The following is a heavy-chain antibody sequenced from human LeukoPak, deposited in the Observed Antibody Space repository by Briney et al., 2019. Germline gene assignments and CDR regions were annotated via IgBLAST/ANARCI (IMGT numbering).Heavy chain of an antibody. V-gene: IGHV3-53*01. CDR1: GFTVSSNY. Sequence: PGGSLRLSCAASGFTVSSNYMSWVRQAPEKGLEWVSVIYSGGSTYYADCVKGRFTISRDNSKNTLYLQMNSLRAEDTAVYYCARRSAAKDAFDIWGQGTKVTVSS. J-gene: IGHJ3*02. CDR2: IYSGGST. D-gene: IGHD6-25*01. CDR3: ARRSAAKDAFDI.